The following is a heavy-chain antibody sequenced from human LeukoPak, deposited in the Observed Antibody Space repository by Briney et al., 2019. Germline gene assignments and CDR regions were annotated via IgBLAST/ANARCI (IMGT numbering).Heavy chain of an antibody. J-gene: IGHJ4*02. CDR2: INHSGST. D-gene: IGHD1-26*01. CDR3: ARGNRGSYWYFDY. V-gene: IGHV4-34*01. CDR1: GGSFSGYY. Sequence: SETLSLTCAVYGGSFSGYYWSWIRQPPGKGLEWIGEINHSGSTNYNPSLKSRVTISVDTSKNQFSLKLSSVTAADTAVYYCARGNRGSYWYFDYWGQGTLVTVSS.